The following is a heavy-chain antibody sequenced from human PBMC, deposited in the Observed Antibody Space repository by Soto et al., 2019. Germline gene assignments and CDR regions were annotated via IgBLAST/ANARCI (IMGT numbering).Heavy chain of an antibody. Sequence: QVQLVQSGAEVKKPGASVKVSCKASGYTFTSYGLSWVRQAPGQGLEWMGWISAYNGNTNYAQKLQGRVTMTTDTSTSTAYMELRSLRSDHTAVYYCAREVFRFLEWLSYRMDVWGQGTTVTVSS. CDR1: GYTFTSYG. D-gene: IGHD3-3*01. J-gene: IGHJ6*02. V-gene: IGHV1-18*01. CDR3: AREVFRFLEWLSYRMDV. CDR2: ISAYNGNT.